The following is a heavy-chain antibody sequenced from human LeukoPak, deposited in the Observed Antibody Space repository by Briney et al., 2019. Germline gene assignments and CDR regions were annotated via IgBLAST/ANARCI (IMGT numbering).Heavy chain of an antibody. V-gene: IGHV4-34*01. D-gene: IGHD3-3*01. Sequence: SETLSLTCAVYGGSFSGYYWSWIRQPPGKGLEWIGEINHSGSTNYNPSLKSRVTISVDTSKNQFSLKLSSVTAADTAVYYCARGGGTDFWSGYYGHYYYYGMDVWGQGTTVTVSS. CDR3: ARGGGTDFWSGYYGHYYYYGMDV. J-gene: IGHJ6*02. CDR2: INHSGST. CDR1: GGSFSGYY.